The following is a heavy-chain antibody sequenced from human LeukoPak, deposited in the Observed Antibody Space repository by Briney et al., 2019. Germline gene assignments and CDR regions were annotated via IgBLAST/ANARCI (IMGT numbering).Heavy chain of an antibody. V-gene: IGHV1-2*02. CDR2: INPKNGAA. J-gene: IGHJ5*02. Sequence: ASVKVSCKASGYTLTDHYMHWLRRAPGQGLEWMGWINPKNGAAIYAQRFQGRVTMTRDTSISTVYMELRNLRSDDTAVYYCAKEGLSTGPAPWGPGSLVIVSS. CDR3: AKEGLSTGPAP. D-gene: IGHD1-1*01. CDR1: GYTLTDHY.